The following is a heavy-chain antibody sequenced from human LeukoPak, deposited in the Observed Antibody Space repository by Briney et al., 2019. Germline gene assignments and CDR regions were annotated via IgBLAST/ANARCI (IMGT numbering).Heavy chain of an antibody. CDR1: GYSFTSYW. V-gene: IGHV5-51*01. D-gene: IGHD6-13*01. J-gene: IGHJ3*02. CDR3: ARRILAAAGTGAFDI. CDR2: IYPGDSDT. Sequence: GESLKISCKGSGYSFTSYWIGWVRQMPGKGLEWMGIIYPGDSDTRYSPSFQGQVTISADKSISTAYLQWSSLKASDTAMYYCARRILAAAGTGAFDIWGQGTMVTVSS.